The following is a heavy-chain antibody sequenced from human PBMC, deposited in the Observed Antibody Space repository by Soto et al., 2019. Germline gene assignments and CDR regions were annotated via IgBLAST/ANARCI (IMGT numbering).Heavy chain of an antibody. J-gene: IGHJ6*02. D-gene: IGHD7-27*01. CDR2: IWYDGSNK. CDR1: GFTFSSYG. CDR3: ARDGPNWGLISGYYYGMDV. V-gene: IGHV3-33*01. Sequence: GGSLRLSCAASGFTFSSYGMHWVRQAPGKGLEWVAVIWYDGSNKYYADSVKGRFTISRDNSKNTLYLQMNSLRAEDTAVYYCARDGPNWGLISGYYYGMDVWGQGTTVTVSS.